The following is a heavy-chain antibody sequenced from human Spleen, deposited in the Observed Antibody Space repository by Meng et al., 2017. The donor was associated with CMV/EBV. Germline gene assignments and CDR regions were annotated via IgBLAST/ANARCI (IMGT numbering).Heavy chain of an antibody. V-gene: IGHV1-46*01. CDR2: INPLGGNT. CDR3: ARDTAMVRDYFDY. CDR1: GYTFTIYH. J-gene: IGHJ4*02. D-gene: IGHD5-18*01. Sequence: ASGYTFTIYHMHWVRQATGQGLEWMGVINPLGGNTTYAQKFQGRVVMTRDTSTSTVFVEMSSLTSEDTAVYYCARDTAMVRDYFDYWGQGTLVTVSS.